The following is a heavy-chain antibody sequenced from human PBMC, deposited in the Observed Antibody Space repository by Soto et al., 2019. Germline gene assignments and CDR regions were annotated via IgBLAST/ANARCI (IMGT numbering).Heavy chain of an antibody. D-gene: IGHD2-15*01. CDR3: ARGDCSGGSCYGGGYYFDY. V-gene: IGHV6-1*01. J-gene: IGHJ4*02. Sequence: SQTLSLTCAISGDSVSTNSATSDSIRQSPSRGLEWLGRTYYRSKWYNDYAVSVKSRITINPDTSKNQFSLQLNSVTPEDTAVYYCARGDCSGGSCYGGGYYFDYWGQGTLVTVSS. CDR2: TYYRSKWYN. CDR1: GDSVSTNSAT.